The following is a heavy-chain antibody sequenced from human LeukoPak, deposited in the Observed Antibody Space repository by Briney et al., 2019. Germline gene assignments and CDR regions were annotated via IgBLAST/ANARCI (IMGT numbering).Heavy chain of an antibody. CDR2: INSDGSSR. J-gene: IGHJ4*02. CDR3: ASASSHRIAAGGDY. V-gene: IGHV3-74*01. CDR1: GFTFSNYW. D-gene: IGHD6-13*01. Sequence: GSLRLSCAASGFTFSNYWMHWVRQAPGKRLVWVSRINSDGSSRNYADSVKGRFTISRDNAKNTLYLQMNSLRAEDTAVYYCASASSHRIAAGGDYWGQGTLVTVSS.